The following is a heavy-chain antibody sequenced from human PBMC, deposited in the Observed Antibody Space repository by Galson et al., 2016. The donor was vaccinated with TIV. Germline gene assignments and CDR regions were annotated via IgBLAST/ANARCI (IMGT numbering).Heavy chain of an antibody. D-gene: IGHD2-2*02. Sequence: SVKVSCKASGYTFINYYMHWVRQAPGQGLEWVGVIDPSSGGTTYAQRFQGRVTMTRDTSTSTVYMDLSNLRSDDTAVFYCAVWSNIYFFALWGQGTLITVSS. CDR3: AVWSNIYFFAL. CDR1: GYTFINYY. J-gene: IGHJ4*02. CDR2: IDPSSGGT. V-gene: IGHV1-46*01.